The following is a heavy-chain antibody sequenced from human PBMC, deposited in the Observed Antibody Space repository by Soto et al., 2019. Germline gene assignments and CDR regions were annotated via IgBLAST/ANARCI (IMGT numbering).Heavy chain of an antibody. CDR3: ARGAFPTWGTYPLDY. V-gene: IGHV3-7*04. CDR2: IKQDGGEK. D-gene: IGHD3-16*02. J-gene: IGHJ4*02. CDR1: GFTSTSYW. Sequence: EVQLVESGGGLVQPWGSLRLSCAASGFTSTSYWMTGVRQAPGKGLEWVANIKQDGGEKYYVGSVKGRFTISRDNAENSLYRQLASLRAEDAAVYYCARGAFPTWGTYPLDYWGQGTLVTVSS.